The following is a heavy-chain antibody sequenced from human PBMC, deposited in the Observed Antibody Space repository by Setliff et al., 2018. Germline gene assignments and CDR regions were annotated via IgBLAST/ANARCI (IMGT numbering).Heavy chain of an antibody. CDR2: ISHSGNT. J-gene: IGHJ5*02. Sequence: SETLSLTCAVYGESFSGYFWSWIRQTPEKGLEWIGEISHSGNTNYNPSFKSRVTIPIDTSKNQFSLKVNSVTAADTAVYFCARVLVLGYNWFDPWGQGTLVTVS. CDR3: ARVLVLGYNWFDP. D-gene: IGHD3-10*01. CDR1: GESFSGYF. V-gene: IGHV4-34*01.